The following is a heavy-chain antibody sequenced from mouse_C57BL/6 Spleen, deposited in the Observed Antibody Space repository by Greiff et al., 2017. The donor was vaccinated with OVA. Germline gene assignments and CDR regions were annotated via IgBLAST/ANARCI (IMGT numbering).Heavy chain of an antibody. V-gene: IGHV1-75*01. Sequence: VQLQESGPELVKPGASVKISRKASGYTFTDYYINWVKQRPGQGLEWIGWIFPGSGSTYYNEKFKGKATLTVDKSSSTAYMLLSSLTSEDSAVYFCARPHYYGSSYYDYWGQGTTLTVSS. J-gene: IGHJ2*01. CDR3: ARPHYYGSSYYDY. CDR2: IFPGSGST. D-gene: IGHD1-1*01. CDR1: GYTFTDYY.